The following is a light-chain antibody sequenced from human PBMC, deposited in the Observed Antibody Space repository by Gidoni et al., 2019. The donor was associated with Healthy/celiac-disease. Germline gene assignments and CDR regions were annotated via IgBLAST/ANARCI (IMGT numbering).Light chain of an antibody. CDR2: AAS. CDR3: QQYYSYPRT. CDR1: QGISSY. J-gene: IGKJ1*01. V-gene: IGKV1-8*01. Sequence: AIRMTQSPSSFSASTGDRVTITCRASQGISSYLAWYQQKPGKAPKLLIYAASTLQSGVPSRFSGSGSGTDFTLTISCLQSEDFATYYCQQYYSYPRTFXQXIKVEIK.